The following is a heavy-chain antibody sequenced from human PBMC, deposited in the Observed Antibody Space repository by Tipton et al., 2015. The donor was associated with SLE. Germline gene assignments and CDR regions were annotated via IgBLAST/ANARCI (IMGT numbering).Heavy chain of an antibody. D-gene: IGHD3-22*01. CDR2: IYTSGST. CDR1: GGSISSGSYY. V-gene: IGHV4-61*09. Sequence: TLSLTCTVSGGSISSGSYYWSWIRQPAGKGLEWIGYIYTSGSTNYNPSLKSRVTISVDTSKNQFSLKPSSVTAADTAVYYCARNYYDSSGLNWFDPWGQGTLVTVSS. CDR3: ARNYYDSSGLNWFDP. J-gene: IGHJ5*02.